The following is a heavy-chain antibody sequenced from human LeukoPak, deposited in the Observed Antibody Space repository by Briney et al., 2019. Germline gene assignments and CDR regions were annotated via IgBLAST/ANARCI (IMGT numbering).Heavy chain of an antibody. CDR2: ISGSGGST. V-gene: IGHV3-23*01. CDR3: AREGDGGNPDY. J-gene: IGHJ4*02. CDR1: GFTFSSHA. Sequence: GGSLRLSCAASGFTFSSHAMSWVRQAPGKGLEWVSAISGSGGSTYHGDSVKGRFTISRDNSRNTLYLQMNSLRAEDTAVYYCAREGDGGNPDYWGQGTLVTVSS. D-gene: IGHD4-23*01.